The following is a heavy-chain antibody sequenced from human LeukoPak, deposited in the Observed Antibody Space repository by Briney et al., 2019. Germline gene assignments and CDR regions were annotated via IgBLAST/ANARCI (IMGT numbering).Heavy chain of an antibody. CDR1: GGSFSGYY. CDR3: ARGSSSGWHNWFDP. D-gene: IGHD6-19*01. Sequence: PSETLSLTCAVYGGSFSGYYWSWIRQPPGKGLEWIGEINHSGSTNYNPSLKSRVTISVDTSKNQFSLKLSSVTAADTAVYYCARGSSSGWHNWFDPWGQGTLVTVSS. CDR2: INHSGST. J-gene: IGHJ5*02. V-gene: IGHV4-34*01.